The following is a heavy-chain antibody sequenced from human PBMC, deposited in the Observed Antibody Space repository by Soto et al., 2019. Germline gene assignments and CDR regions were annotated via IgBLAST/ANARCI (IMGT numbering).Heavy chain of an antibody. Sequence: PSETLSLTCTVSGGSISSYYWSWIRQPPGKGLEWIGYIYYSGSTNYNPSLKSRVTISVDTSKNQFSLKLSSVTAADTAVYYCARQGGGGGLFDYWGQGTLVTVSS. CDR2: IYYSGST. J-gene: IGHJ4*02. CDR3: ARQGGGGGLFDY. D-gene: IGHD2-15*01. V-gene: IGHV4-59*08. CDR1: GGSISSYY.